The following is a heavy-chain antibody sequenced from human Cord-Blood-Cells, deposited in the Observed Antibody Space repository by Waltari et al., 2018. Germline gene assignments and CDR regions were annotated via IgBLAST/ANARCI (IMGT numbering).Heavy chain of an antibody. V-gene: IGHV4-61*01. Sequence: QVQLQESGPGVVKPSETMSLTCPVSGGSVSSGSHYWSWIRQPPGKGLEWIGYIYYSGSTNYNPSLKSRVTISVDTSKNQFSLKLSSVTAADTAVYCCARSGSGWYFDYWGQGTLVTFSS. J-gene: IGHJ4*02. D-gene: IGHD6-19*01. CDR3: ARSGSGWYFDY. CDR1: GGSVSSGSHY. CDR2: IYYSGST.